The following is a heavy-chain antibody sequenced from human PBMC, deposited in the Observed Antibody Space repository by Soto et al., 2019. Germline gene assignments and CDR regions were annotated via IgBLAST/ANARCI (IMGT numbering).Heavy chain of an antibody. D-gene: IGHD4-17*01. V-gene: IGHV4-59*01. CDR1: SGSISTYY. Sequence: QVQLQESGPGLVKPSETLSLTCSLSSGSISTYYWSWIRQPPGKGLEWIGYIHYSGSTNYNPSLKSRVTISVDTSKNQFSLKVNSVTAADTAVYYCARVGYGNYEVWGQGTLVTVSS. CDR3: ARVGYGNYEV. J-gene: IGHJ4*02. CDR2: IHYSGST.